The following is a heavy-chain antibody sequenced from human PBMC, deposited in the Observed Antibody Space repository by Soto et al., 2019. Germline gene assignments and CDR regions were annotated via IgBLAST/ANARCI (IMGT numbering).Heavy chain of an antibody. CDR3: ARTKRRLGYCSGGSCYPIAAFDI. CDR1: GGTFSSYA. Sequence: ASVKASCKPSGGTFSSYAISWVRQAPGQGLEWMGGFIPIFGNTNYAQKLQGRVTMTTDTSTSTAYMELRSLRSDDTAVYYCARTKRRLGYCSGGSCYPIAAFDIWGQGTMVTVS. V-gene: IGHV1-18*01. CDR2: FIPIFGNT. J-gene: IGHJ3*02. D-gene: IGHD2-15*01.